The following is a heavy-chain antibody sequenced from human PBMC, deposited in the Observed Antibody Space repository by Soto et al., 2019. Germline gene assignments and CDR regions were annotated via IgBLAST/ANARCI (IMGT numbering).Heavy chain of an antibody. J-gene: IGHJ3*02. V-gene: IGHV3-48*04. CDR2: ITSSGTTI. Sequence: PGGSLRLSCAASGFTFSSYSMNWVRQAPGKGLEWVSYITSSGTTIYYADSVKGRFTISRDNVKVYLQMNSLRADDTAVYYCARGPRNDAFDIWGQGTMVTVSS. CDR1: GFTFSSYS. CDR3: ARGPRNDAFDI.